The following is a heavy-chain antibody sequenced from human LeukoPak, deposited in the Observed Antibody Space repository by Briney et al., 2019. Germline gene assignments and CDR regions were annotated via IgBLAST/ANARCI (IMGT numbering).Heavy chain of an antibody. CDR2: IYSGGRI. CDR3: ARDGGDHYYEN. Sequence: GGSLRLSCAASGFTVSSNYISWARQAPGEGLEWVSIIYSGGRIYYADFVKGRFTISRDNSMNTLYLQMNSLRAEDTAVYYCARDGGDHYYENWGQGTLVTVSS. J-gene: IGHJ4*02. V-gene: IGHV3-66*02. CDR1: GFTVSSNY. D-gene: IGHD3-10*01.